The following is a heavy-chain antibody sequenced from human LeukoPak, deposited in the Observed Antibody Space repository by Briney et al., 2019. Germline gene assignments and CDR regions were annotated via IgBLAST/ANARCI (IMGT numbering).Heavy chain of an antibody. D-gene: IGHD2-2*01. CDR2: TYYRSTWYN. J-gene: IGHJ5*02. CDR1: RDRVSSNSVT. V-gene: IGHV6-1*01. Sequence: SHTLSLTCAISRDRVSSNSVTWNWLRTSPSRGLAWLGRTYYRSTWYNDYAVSVRGRITVNPDTSKNQFSLHLNSVTPEDTAVYYCARRLTQYDCFDPRGQGTLVTVSS. CDR3: ARRLTQYDCFDP.